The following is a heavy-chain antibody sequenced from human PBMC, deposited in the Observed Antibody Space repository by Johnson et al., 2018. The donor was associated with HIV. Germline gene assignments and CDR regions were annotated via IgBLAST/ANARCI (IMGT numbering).Heavy chain of an antibody. CDR2: IWFDGITK. CDR1: GFTFRDYG. D-gene: IGHD6-13*01. Sequence: VQLVESGGGVVQPGRSLRLSCEASGFTFRDYGMHWVRQAPGKGLEWVAVIWFDGITKYYSDSVKGRFTISRDNSNNILYLQMNSLRVEDTAVYYCAKVAVATAAGGVALDIWGPGTMVTVS. V-gene: IGHV3-33*06. CDR3: AKVAVATAAGGVALDI. J-gene: IGHJ3*02.